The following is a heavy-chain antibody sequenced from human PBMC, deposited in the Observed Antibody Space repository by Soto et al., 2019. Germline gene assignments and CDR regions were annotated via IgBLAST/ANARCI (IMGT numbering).Heavy chain of an antibody. V-gene: IGHV5-10-1*01. CDR3: ARNNPPITSLDVNRVNRLYL. Sequence: ESLKISGKGSGYRFTGYWITWVRQMPGTGLEWMGKIDPSDSYTDYSPSFQGHVTISADKSISTAYLQWSSLKASDTAVYYCARNNPPITSLDVNRVNRLYLWGQGTLVTDSA. J-gene: IGHJ5*02. CDR1: GYRFTGYW. CDR2: IDPSDSYT. D-gene: IGHD1-20*01.